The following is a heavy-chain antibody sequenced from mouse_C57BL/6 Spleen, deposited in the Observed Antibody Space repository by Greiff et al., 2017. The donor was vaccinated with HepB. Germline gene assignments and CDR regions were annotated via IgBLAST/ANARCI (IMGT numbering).Heavy chain of an antibody. D-gene: IGHD1-1*01. V-gene: IGHV1-82*01. Sequence: VKLQQSGPELVKPGASVKISCKASGYAFSSSWMNWVKQRPGKGLEWIGRIYPGDGDTNYNGKFKGKATLTADKSSSTAYMQLSSLTSEDSAVYFCARILITTVVATGFDYWGQGTTLTVSS. CDR2: IYPGDGDT. J-gene: IGHJ2*01. CDR1: GYAFSSSW. CDR3: ARILITTVVATGFDY.